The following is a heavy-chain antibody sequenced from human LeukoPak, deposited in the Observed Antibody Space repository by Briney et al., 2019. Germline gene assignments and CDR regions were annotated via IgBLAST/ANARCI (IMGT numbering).Heavy chain of an antibody. V-gene: IGHV4-4*07. CDR1: GGSISSYY. Sequence: SETLSLTCTVSGGSISSYYWSWIRQPAGKGLEWIGRIYTSGSTNYNPSLKSRVTMSVDTSKNQFSLKLNSVTAADTAVYYCARDRPAGNTGHNHDSWGQGTLVTVSS. D-gene: IGHD6-13*01. CDR2: IYTSGST. J-gene: IGHJ4*02. CDR3: ARDRPAGNTGHNHDS.